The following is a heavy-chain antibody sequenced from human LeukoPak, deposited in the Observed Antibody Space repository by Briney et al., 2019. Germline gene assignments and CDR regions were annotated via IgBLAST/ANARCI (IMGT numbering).Heavy chain of an antibody. CDR1: GYTFTGYY. D-gene: IGHD3-10*01. CDR3: ARVPISSGNYYYYMDV. J-gene: IGHJ6*03. CDR2: ISAYNGNT. Sequence: ASVKVSCKASGYTFTGYYMHWVRQAPGQGLEWMGWISAYNGNTNYAQKLQGRVTMTTDTSASTAFMELRSLRSDDTAVYYCARVPISSGNYYYYMDVWGKGTTVTVSS. V-gene: IGHV1-18*04.